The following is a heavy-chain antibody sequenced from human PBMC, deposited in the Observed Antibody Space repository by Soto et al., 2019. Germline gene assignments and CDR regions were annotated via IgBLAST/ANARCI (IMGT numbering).Heavy chain of an antibody. D-gene: IGHD2-21*02. J-gene: IGHJ5*02. V-gene: IGHV3-30*18. Sequence: QVQLVESGGGVVQPGRSLRLSCAASGFTFSSYGMHWVRQAPGKGLEWVAVISYDGSNKYYADSVKGRFTISRDNSKNTLYLQMNSLRAEDTAVYYCAKSGDAYCGGDCYRGVGRSWFDPWGQGTLVTVSS. CDR1: GFTFSSYG. CDR3: AKSGDAYCGGDCYRGVGRSWFDP. CDR2: ISYDGSNK.